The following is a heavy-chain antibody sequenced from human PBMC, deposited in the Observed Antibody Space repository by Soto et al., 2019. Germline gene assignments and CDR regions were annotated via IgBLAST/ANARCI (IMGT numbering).Heavy chain of an antibody. Sequence: PSETLSLPCAVSGGSISSGGYPWGWIRQPPGKGLERIGYIYHSGSTYYNPPLMSRVTISVDRSKNQFYLKLSSVTAADTAVYYCARYYDSSGFVGRYFDYWGQGTRVTVSS. CDR1: GGSISSGGYP. J-gene: IGHJ4*02. V-gene: IGHV4-30-2*01. CDR3: ARYYDSSGFVGRYFDY. CDR2: IYHSGST. D-gene: IGHD3-22*01.